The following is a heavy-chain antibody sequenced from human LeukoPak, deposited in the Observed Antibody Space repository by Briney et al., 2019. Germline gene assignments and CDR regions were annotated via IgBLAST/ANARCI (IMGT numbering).Heavy chain of an antibody. CDR2: ISYDGSNK. J-gene: IGHJ4*02. CDR3: AKGCYYDSSGWVFDY. V-gene: IGHV3-30*18. CDR1: GFTFSSYG. Sequence: GSLRLSCAASGFTFSSYGMHWVRQAPGKGLEWVAVISYDGSNKYYADSVKGRFTISRDNSKNTLYLQMNSLRAEDTAVYYCAKGCYYDSSGWVFDYWGQGTLVTVSS. D-gene: IGHD3-22*01.